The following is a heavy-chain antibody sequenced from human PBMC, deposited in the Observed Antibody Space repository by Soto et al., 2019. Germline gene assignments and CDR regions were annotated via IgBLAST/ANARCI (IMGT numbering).Heavy chain of an antibody. V-gene: IGHV4-59*08. CDR2: IYYSGST. D-gene: IGHD7-27*01. CDR3: ASPGRDWGALHY. J-gene: IGHJ4*02. Sequence: WTWLRQPPGKGLEWIGFIYYSGSTNYNPSLQSRVTISVDTSKNQFSLKMNSVTAADTAVYYCASPGRDWGALHYWGQGTLVTVSS.